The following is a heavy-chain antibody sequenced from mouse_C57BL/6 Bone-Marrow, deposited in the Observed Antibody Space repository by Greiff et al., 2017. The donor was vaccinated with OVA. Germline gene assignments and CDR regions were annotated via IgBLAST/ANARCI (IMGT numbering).Heavy chain of an antibody. CDR1: GFTFSDYG. D-gene: IGHD1-1*01. J-gene: IGHJ2*01. CDR3: ARGDYYYFDY. V-gene: IGHV5-17*01. CDR2: ISSGCSSI. Sequence: EVHLVESGGGLVKPGGSLKLSCAASGFTFSDYGMHWVRQAPEKGLEWVAYISSGCSSIYYADTVQGRFTISRDNAKNTMILQMLSRRSEDTAMYYCARGDYYYFDYWGQGTALTVSA.